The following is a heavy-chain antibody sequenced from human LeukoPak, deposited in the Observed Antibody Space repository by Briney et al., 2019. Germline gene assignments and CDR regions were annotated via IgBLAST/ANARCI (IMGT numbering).Heavy chain of an antibody. CDR1: GFTFSTYA. CDR3: AKDPNGDYIGTFEI. CDR2: ITGSGGGT. V-gene: IGHV3-23*01. Sequence: PGGSLRLSCAASGFTFSTYAMSWVRQAPGKGLEWVSAITGSGGGTSYADSVKGRFTISRDNAKNSLYLQMNSLRSEDTAVYYCAKDPNGDYIGTFEIWGHGTRVTVSS. D-gene: IGHD4-17*01. J-gene: IGHJ3*02.